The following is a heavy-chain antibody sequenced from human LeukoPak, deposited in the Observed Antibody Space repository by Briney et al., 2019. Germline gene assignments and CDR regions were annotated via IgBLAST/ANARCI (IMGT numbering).Heavy chain of an antibody. CDR3: ASSVAATPALGY. V-gene: IGHV4-39*01. J-gene: IGHJ4*02. D-gene: IGHD2-15*01. CDR1: GCSISSSSYY. CDR2: IYYSGST. Sequence: PSETLSLTCTVSGCSISSSSYYWGWIRQPPGKGLEWIGSIYYSGSTYYNPSLKSRVTISVETSKNQFSLKQSSVSAADTAVYYCASSVAATPALGYWGQGTLVTVSS.